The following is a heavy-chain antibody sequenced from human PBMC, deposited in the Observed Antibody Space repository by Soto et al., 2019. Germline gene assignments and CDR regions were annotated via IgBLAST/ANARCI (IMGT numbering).Heavy chain of an antibody. Sequence: ASVKVSCKASGYTFTGYYMHWVRQAPGQGREWMGWINPNSGGTNYAQKFQGRVTMTRDTSISTAYMELSRLRSDDTAVYYCARQLIPGTKRGDAFDIWGQGTMVTVSS. CDR1: GYTFTGYY. CDR2: INPNSGGT. CDR3: ARQLIPGTKRGDAFDI. V-gene: IGHV1-2*02. J-gene: IGHJ3*02. D-gene: IGHD1-7*01.